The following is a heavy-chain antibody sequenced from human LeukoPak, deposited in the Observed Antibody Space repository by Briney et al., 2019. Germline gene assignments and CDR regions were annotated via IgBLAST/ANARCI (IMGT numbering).Heavy chain of an antibody. CDR3: ARGPHPHWPLGQF. V-gene: IGHV4-59*12. CDR1: GGSISSYY. CDR2: IYYSGST. J-gene: IGHJ4*02. Sequence: SETLSLTCTVSGGSISSYYWSWIRQPPGKGLEWIGYIYYSGSTNYNPSLKSRVTISVDTSKNQFSVTLTSVTVADTAVYYCARGPHPHWPLGQFWGQGSLVTVSS. D-gene: IGHD3-16*01.